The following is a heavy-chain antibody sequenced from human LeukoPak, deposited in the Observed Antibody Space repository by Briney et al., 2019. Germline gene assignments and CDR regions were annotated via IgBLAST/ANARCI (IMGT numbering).Heavy chain of an antibody. CDR2: ISGSGGST. Sequence: GGSLRLSCAASGFTFSSYAMSWVRQAPGKGLEWVSAISGSGGSTYYADSVKGRFTISRDNSKNTLNLQMNSLRAEDTAVYYCARDPLNGRLRFLEWLSYGMDVWGQGTTVTVSS. CDR3: ARDPLNGRLRFLEWLSYGMDV. J-gene: IGHJ6*02. D-gene: IGHD3-3*01. V-gene: IGHV3-23*01. CDR1: GFTFSSYA.